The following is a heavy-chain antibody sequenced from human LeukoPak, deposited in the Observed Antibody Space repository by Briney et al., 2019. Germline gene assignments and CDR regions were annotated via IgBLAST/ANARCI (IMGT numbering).Heavy chain of an antibody. J-gene: IGHJ4*02. CDR1: GYTLSELS. CDR3: ATDLGVLGGAPVY. V-gene: IGHV1-24*01. Sequence: ASVKVSCKVSGYTLSELSMHWVRQAPGKGLEWVGGFDPEEGETVYSQNFQGRVTMTEDTSTDTAYMELNSLRSEDTAVYYCATDLGVLGGAPVYWGEGTLVTVSS. D-gene: IGHD3-16*01. CDR2: FDPEEGET.